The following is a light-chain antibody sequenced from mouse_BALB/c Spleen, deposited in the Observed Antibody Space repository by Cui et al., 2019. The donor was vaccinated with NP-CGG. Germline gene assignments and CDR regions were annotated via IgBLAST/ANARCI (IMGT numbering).Light chain of an antibody. V-gene: IGLV1*01. J-gene: IGLJ1*01. CDR3: ALWYSNHWV. CDR2: GTN. CDR1: TGAVTISKY. Sequence: QAVVTQESVLTTSPGETVTLTCRSSTGAVTISKYANWVQEKPDHLFTGLISGTNNRAPGVPARFSGSLIGDKAALTITGAQTEDEAIYFCALWYSNHWVFGGGTKLTVL.